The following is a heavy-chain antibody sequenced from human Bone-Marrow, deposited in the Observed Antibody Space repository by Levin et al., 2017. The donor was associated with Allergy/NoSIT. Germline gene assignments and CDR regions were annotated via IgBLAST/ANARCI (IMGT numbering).Heavy chain of an antibody. CDR2: INPNSGGT. CDR1: GYTFTGYY. Sequence: GESLKISCKASGYTFTGYYMHWVRQAPGQGLEWMGWINPNSGGTNYAQKFQGRVTMTRDTSISTAYMELSRLRSDDTAVYYCARDTMVATGWFDPWGQGTLVTVSS. CDR3: ARDTMVATGWFDP. J-gene: IGHJ5*02. D-gene: IGHD5-12*01. V-gene: IGHV1-2*02.